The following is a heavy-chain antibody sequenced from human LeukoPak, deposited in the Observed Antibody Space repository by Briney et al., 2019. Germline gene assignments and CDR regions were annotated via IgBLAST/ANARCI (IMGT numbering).Heavy chain of an antibody. CDR3: ARRSNPPGRIDH. CDR2: IYKSGST. D-gene: IGHD1-14*01. V-gene: IGHV3-66*04. CDR1: GFTVGYNY. Sequence: GGSLRLSCAASGFTVGYNYMTWVRQAPGKGLEGGAAIYKSGSTYYAESVKGRFTISRDNSKNTMYLQMNSLKGEDTAVYYCARRSNPPGRIDHWGQGTLVTVSS. J-gene: IGHJ4*02.